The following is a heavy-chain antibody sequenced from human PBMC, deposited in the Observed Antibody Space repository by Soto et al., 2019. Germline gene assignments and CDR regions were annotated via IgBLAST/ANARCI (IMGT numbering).Heavy chain of an antibody. CDR3: ASLNQITNFGVVIGGYFDY. J-gene: IGHJ4*02. Sequence: PSETLSLTCTVSGGSISSSSYYWGWIRHPPGKGLEWIGSIYYSGSTYYNPSLKSRVTISVDTSKNQFSLKLSSVTAADTAVYYCASLNQITNFGVVIGGYFDYWGQGTLVTVYS. V-gene: IGHV4-39*01. CDR2: IYYSGST. CDR1: GGSISSSSYY. D-gene: IGHD3-3*01.